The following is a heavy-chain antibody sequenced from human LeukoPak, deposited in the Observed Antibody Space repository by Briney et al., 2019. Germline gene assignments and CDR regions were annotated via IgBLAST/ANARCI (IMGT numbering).Heavy chain of an antibody. CDR1: GFTFSSYE. CDR3: ARGRGEWAGVFDY. CDR2: ISSSGSTI. Sequence: GGSLRLSCAASGFTFSSYEMHWVRQAPGKGLEWVAYISSSGSTIYYADSVKGRFTISRDNAKNSLYLQMNSLRAEDTAVYYCARGRGEWAGVFDYWGQGNLVTVSS. D-gene: IGHD3-16*01. V-gene: IGHV3-48*03. J-gene: IGHJ4*02.